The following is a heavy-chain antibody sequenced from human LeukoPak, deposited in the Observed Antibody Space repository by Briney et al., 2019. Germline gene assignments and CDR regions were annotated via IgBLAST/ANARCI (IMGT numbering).Heavy chain of an antibody. D-gene: IGHD3-10*01. CDR1: GFTFSSYG. V-gene: IGHV3-30*18. Sequence: GGSLRLSCAASGFTFSSYGMHWVRQAPGKGLEWVAVISYDGSNKYYADSVKGRFTISRDNSKNMLYLQMSSLRAEDTAVYYCAKGKGSGSLDWFDPWGQGTLVTVSS. J-gene: IGHJ5*02. CDR3: AKGKGSGSLDWFDP. CDR2: ISYDGSNK.